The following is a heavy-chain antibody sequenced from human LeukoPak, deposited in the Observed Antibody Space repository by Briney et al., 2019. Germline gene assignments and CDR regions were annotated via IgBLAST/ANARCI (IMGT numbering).Heavy chain of an antibody. Sequence: PGGSLRLSCAASGFTFNSYAMNWVRQAPGKGLEWVSAISGSGGNTYYADSVRGRFTVSRDNSKNTLYLQMNSLRAEDAALYYCAKYQPLLRSFDYWGQGALVTVSS. CDR2: ISGSGGNT. V-gene: IGHV3-23*01. J-gene: IGHJ4*02. D-gene: IGHD2-21*01. CDR3: AKYQPLLRSFDY. CDR1: GFTFNSYA.